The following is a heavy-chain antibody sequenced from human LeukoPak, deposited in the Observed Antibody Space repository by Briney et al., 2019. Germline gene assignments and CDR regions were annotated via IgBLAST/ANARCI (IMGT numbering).Heavy chain of an antibody. CDR3: ARVRHTTYYYDSSGYSYYFDY. CDR2: IKQDGSEK. D-gene: IGHD3-22*01. CDR1: GFTFSSSY. J-gene: IGHJ4*02. V-gene: IGHV3-7*03. Sequence: GGSLRLSCAVSGFTFSSSYMNWVRQAPGKGLEWVANIKQDGSEKYYVDSVKGRFTISRDNSKNTLYLQMNSLRAEDTAVYYCARVRHTTYYYDSSGYSYYFDYWGQGTLVTVSS.